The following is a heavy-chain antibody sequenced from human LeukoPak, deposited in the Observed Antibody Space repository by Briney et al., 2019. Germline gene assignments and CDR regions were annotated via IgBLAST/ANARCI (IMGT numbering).Heavy chain of an antibody. CDR3: ASDIVVVPAAMGNWFDP. D-gene: IGHD2-2*01. Sequence: SVKVSCKASGGTFSSYAISWVRQAPGQGLEWMGRIIPIFGIANYAQKFQGRVTITADKSTSTAYMELSSLRSEDTAVYYCASDIVVVPAAMGNWFDPWGQGTLVTVSS. CDR2: IIPIFGIA. J-gene: IGHJ5*02. V-gene: IGHV1-69*04. CDR1: GGTFSSYA.